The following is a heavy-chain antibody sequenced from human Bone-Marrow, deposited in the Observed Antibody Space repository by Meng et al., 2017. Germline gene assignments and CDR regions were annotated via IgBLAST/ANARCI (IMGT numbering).Heavy chain of an antibody. V-gene: IGHV7-4-1*02. CDR3: ARVAAACEYYYYYSIDV. D-gene: IGHD6-13*01. CDR1: GYTFTSYA. CDR2: INTNTGNA. Sequence: ASVKVSCKASGYTFTSYAMNWVRQAPGQGLEWMGWINTNTGNATYAQGFTGRFVFSLDTSVSTAYLRISSLKAEDTAVYYCARVAAACEYYYYYSIDVWGQGTTVTVSS. J-gene: IGHJ6*02.